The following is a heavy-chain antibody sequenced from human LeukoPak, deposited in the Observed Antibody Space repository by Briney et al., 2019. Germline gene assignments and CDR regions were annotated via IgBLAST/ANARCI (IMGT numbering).Heavy chain of an antibody. CDR3: AREMVRGVIPLPFDY. D-gene: IGHD3-10*01. J-gene: IGHJ4*02. CDR2: IIPIFGTA. V-gene: IGHV1-69*05. CDR1: GGTFSSYA. Sequence: ASVKVSCKASGGTFSSYAISWVRQAPGQGLEWRGRIIPIFGTANYAQKFQGRVTITTDESTSTAYMELSSLRSEDTAVYYCAREMVRGVIPLPFDYWGQGTLVTVSS.